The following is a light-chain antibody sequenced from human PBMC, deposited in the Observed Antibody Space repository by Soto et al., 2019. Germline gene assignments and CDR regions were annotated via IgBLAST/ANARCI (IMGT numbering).Light chain of an antibody. Sequence: DIQLTQSPSFLSAFVGDRVTITCRASQGISNYLAWYQQTPGKPPKLLIYAASTLESGVPSRFRATVSGTEFSLPITSLQPEDFATYYCQQLFDYPITFGQGTRLEIK. CDR3: QQLFDYPIT. V-gene: IGKV1-9*01. J-gene: IGKJ5*01. CDR1: QGISNY. CDR2: AAS.